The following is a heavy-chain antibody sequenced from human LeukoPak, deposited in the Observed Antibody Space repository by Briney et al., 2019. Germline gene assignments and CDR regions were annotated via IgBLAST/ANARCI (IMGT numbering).Heavy chain of an antibody. CDR2: ISSSAGYT. D-gene: IGHD2-2*02. J-gene: IGHJ6*02. V-gene: IGHV3-11*06. CDR3: ASRLYTVIMDV. Sequence: PGGSLRLSCAASGFTFSDYYMSWIRQAPGKGLEWVSFISSSAGYTNYADSVKGRFTISRDNAKNSLYLQMNSLRAEDTAIYYCASRLYTVIMDVWGQGTTVTVSS. CDR1: GFTFSDYY.